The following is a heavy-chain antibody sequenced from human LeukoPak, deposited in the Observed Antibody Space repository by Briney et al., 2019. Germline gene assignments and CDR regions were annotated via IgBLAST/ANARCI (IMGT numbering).Heavy chain of an antibody. CDR1: GGSISSSSYY. D-gene: IGHD3-16*02. CDR3: ARVLRLGEVSLGF. J-gene: IGHJ4*02. V-gene: IGHV4-39*01. CDR2: IYYSGST. Sequence: PSETLSLTCTVSGGSISSSSYYWGWIRQPPGKGLEWIGSIYYSGSTYYNPSLKSRVTISVDTSKNQFSLKLSSVTAADTAVYYCARVLRLGEVSLGFWGQGTLVTVSS.